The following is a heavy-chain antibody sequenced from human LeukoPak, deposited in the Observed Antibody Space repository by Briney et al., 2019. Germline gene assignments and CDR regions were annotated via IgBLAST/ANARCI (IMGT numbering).Heavy chain of an antibody. CDR2: ISYDGSNK. D-gene: IGHD1-26*01. CDR1: GFTFSSYA. J-gene: IGHJ4*02. V-gene: IGHV3-30-3*01. Sequence: GRSLRLSCAASGFTFSSYAMHWVRQAPGKGLEWVAVISYDGSNKYYADSVKGRFTISRDNSKNTLYLQMNSLRAEDTAVYYCARGEWELLADYWGQGTLVTVSS. CDR3: ARGEWELLADY.